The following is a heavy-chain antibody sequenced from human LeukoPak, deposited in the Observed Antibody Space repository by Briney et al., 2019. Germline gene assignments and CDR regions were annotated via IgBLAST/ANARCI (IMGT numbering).Heavy chain of an antibody. CDR3: ASPTPDYYDSSGYPPQAFDI. D-gene: IGHD3-22*01. V-gene: IGHV1-69*02. J-gene: IGHJ3*02. CDR1: RVTFNSCS. CDR2: IIPLLGIV. Sequence: SVKVSCKASRVTFNSCSISWVRQAPGHGLDWMGRIIPLLGIVNYAQKFQGRVTITADKSTSTAYMELSSLRSEDTAVYYCASPTPDYYDSSGYPPQAFDIWGQGTMVTVSS.